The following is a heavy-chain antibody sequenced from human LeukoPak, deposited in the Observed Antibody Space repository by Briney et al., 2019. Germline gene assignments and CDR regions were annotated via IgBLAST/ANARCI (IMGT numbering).Heavy chain of an antibody. CDR1: GGSISSGSYY. CDR2: IYTSGST. D-gene: IGHD3-10*01. CDR3: ARAKTYYYGSGGHLPRGWFDP. V-gene: IGHV4-61*02. J-gene: IGHJ5*02. Sequence: SQTLSLTCTVSGGSISSGSYYWSWIRQPAGKGLEWIGRIYTSGSTNYNPSLKSRVTISVDTSKNQFSLKLSSVTAADTAVYYCARAKTYYYGSGGHLPRGWFDPWGQGTLVTVSS.